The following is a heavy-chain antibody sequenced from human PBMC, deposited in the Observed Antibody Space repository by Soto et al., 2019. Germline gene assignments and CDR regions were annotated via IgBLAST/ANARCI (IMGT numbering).Heavy chain of an antibody. Sequence: ASVKVSCKASGYTFTGYYMHWVRQAPGQGLEWMGWINPNSGGTNYAQKFQGWVTMTRDTSISTAYMRLSRLRSDDTAVYYCARAKHSGDAYYYYGMDVWGQGTTVTVSS. J-gene: IGHJ6*02. CDR1: GYTFTGYY. D-gene: IGHD5-12*01. CDR2: INPNSGGT. CDR3: ARAKHSGDAYYYYGMDV. V-gene: IGHV1-2*04.